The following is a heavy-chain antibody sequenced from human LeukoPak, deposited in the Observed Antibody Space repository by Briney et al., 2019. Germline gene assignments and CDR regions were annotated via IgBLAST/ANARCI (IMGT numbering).Heavy chain of an antibody. V-gene: IGHV3-21*01. D-gene: IGHD5-12*01. CDR3: ARDDYDYWFDY. J-gene: IGHJ4*02. CDR1: GFTFRDYA. CDR2: ISKNSGYI. Sequence: PGGALRLSCAVSGFTFRDYAMNWVRQVPGKGLEWVSSISKNSGYIYYADSVKGRFIISRDNAKNSLYLQMNSLRAEDTAVYYCARDDYDYWFDYWGQGTLVTVSS.